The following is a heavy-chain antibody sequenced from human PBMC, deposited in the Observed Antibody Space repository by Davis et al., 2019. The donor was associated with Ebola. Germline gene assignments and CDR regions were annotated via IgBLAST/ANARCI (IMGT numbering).Heavy chain of an antibody. CDR2: IYYSGST. D-gene: IGHD6-25*01. Sequence: PSETLSLTCTVSGGSISSYYWSWIRQPPGKGLEWIGYIYYSGSTNYNPSLKSRVTMSVDTSKNQFSLKLSSVTAADTAVYYCARGGIEAEENWFDPWGQGTLVTVSS. CDR1: GGSISSYY. J-gene: IGHJ5*02. V-gene: IGHV4-59*12. CDR3: ARGGIEAEENWFDP.